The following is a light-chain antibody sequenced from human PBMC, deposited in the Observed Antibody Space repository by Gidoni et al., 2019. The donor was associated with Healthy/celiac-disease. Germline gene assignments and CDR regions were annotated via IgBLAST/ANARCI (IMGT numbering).Light chain of an antibody. J-gene: IGKJ4*01. CDR2: GAS. CDR3: QQYKNWPLT. Sequence: DIVTTQSPATLSVSPGERATLSCRASQSVSSNLAWYQQKPGQAPRLLLYGASTRATGIPARFSGSGSGTEFTLTISSLQSEDFAVYYCQQYKNWPLTFGGGTKVEIK. CDR1: QSVSSN. V-gene: IGKV3-15*01.